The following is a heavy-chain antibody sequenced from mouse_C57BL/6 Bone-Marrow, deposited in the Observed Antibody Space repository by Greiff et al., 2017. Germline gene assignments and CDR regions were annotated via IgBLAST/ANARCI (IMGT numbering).Heavy chain of an antibody. Sequence: QVQLQQPGAELVRPGSSVKLSCKASGYTFTSYWMDWLKQRPGQGLEWLGNIHPSDSETHYNQTFKDKATLTVDQSSSTAYRQLSSLTSEDSAVYYCATFYDGYDDQVDYWGQGTTVTVSS. CDR2: IHPSDSET. CDR1: GYTFTSYW. CDR3: ATFYDGYDDQVDY. J-gene: IGHJ2*01. V-gene: IGHV1-61*01. D-gene: IGHD2-3*01.